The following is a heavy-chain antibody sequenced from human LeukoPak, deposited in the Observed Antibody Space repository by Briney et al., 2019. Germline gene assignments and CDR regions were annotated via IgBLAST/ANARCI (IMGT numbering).Heavy chain of an antibody. CDR1: GGSINSYY. CDR2: ISYSGST. Sequence: SETLSLTCTVSGGSINSYYWSWIRQPPGKGLEWIGYISYSGSTNYNPSLKSRVTISLDTSKTQFFPKLISVTAADTALYYCARGNAIWGQGTLVTVSS. CDR3: ARGNAI. V-gene: IGHV4-59*01. J-gene: IGHJ4*02.